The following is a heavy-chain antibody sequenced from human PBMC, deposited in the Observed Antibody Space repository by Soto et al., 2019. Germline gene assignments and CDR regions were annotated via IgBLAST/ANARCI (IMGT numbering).Heavy chain of an antibody. CDR3: TRWPDPLYNWFDP. V-gene: IGHV3-49*03. J-gene: IGHJ5*02. CDR1: GFTFGDYA. Sequence: GGSLRLSCAASGFTFGDYAMSWFRQAPGKGPEWVGFIRSKTYGGTTNYAASVKGRFTISRDDSKSIAYLEMNSLKSEDTAFYYCTRWPDPLYNWFDPWGQGTLVTVSS. CDR2: IRSKTYGGTT. D-gene: IGHD5-12*01.